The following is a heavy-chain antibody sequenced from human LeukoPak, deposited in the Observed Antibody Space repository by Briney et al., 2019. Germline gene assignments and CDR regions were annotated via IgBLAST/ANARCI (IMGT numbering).Heavy chain of an antibody. Sequence: GSLRLSFAASGFTFSTYAMSWVRPAPGKGLEWVSAIGGSGDSTYYADSVKGRFTISRDNSKNTLYLHMNSLRAEDTALYYCAKGYHLYDRAFDIWGQGTLVTVSS. CDR2: IGGSGDST. D-gene: IGHD3-22*01. CDR1: GFTFSTYA. J-gene: IGHJ3*02. CDR3: AKGYHLYDRAFDI. V-gene: IGHV3-23*01.